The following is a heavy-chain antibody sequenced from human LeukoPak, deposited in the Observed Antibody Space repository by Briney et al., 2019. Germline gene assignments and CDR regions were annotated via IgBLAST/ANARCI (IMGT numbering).Heavy chain of an antibody. D-gene: IGHD3-10*01. CDR2: IYYSGST. V-gene: IGHV4-59*01. Sequence: SETLSLTCTVSGGSISSYYWSWIRQPPGKGLEWIGYIYYSGSTNYNPSLKSRVTISVDTSKNQFSLKLSSVTAADMAVYYCARSGSGSSRDYYYYGMDVWGQGTTVTVSS. CDR1: GGSISSYY. J-gene: IGHJ6*02. CDR3: ARSGSGSSRDYYYYGMDV.